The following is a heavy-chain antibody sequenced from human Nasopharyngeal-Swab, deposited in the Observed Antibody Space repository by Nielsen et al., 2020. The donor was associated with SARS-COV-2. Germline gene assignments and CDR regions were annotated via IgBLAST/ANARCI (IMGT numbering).Heavy chain of an antibody. D-gene: IGHD2-15*01. CDR3: ATRGYCSGGSCYSLYYYYGMDV. CDR1: GYTLTELS. V-gene: IGHV1-24*01. Sequence: ASVKVSCKVSGYTLTELSMHWVRQAPGEGLEWMGGFDPEDGETIYAQKFQGRVTMTEDTSTDTAYMELSSLRSEDTAVYYCATRGYCSGGSCYSLYYYYGMDVWGQGTTVTVSS. CDR2: FDPEDGET. J-gene: IGHJ6*02.